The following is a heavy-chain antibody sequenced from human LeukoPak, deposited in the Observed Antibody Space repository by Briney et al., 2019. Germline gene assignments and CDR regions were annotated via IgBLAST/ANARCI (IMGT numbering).Heavy chain of an antibody. CDR3: ARDLRGNYYGMDV. V-gene: IGHV3-21*01. J-gene: IGHJ6*02. Sequence: GGSLRLSCAASGFTFSNYGMSWVRQAPGKGLEWVSVISGSGANTYCADSVKGRFTISRDNAKNSLYLQMNSLRAEDTAVYYCARDLRGNYYGMDVWGQGTTVTVSS. CDR1: GFTFSNYG. CDR2: ISGSGANT.